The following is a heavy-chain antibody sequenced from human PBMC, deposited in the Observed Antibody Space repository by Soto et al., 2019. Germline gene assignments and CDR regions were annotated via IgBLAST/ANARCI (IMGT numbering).Heavy chain of an antibody. V-gene: IGHV1-2*02. Sequence: ASVKVSCKASGYTFTGYYMHWVRQAPGQGLEWMGWINPNSGGTNYAQKFQGRVTMTRDTSISTAYMELSRLRSDDTAVYYCARASRLYYYYGMDVWGQGTTVTVSS. D-gene: IGHD6-13*01. CDR3: ARASRLYYYYGMDV. J-gene: IGHJ6*02. CDR1: GYTFTGYY. CDR2: INPNSGGT.